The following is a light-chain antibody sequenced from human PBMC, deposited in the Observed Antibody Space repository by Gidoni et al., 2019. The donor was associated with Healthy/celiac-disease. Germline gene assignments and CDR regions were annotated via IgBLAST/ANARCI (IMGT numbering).Light chain of an antibody. J-gene: IGKJ2*04. V-gene: IGKV1-9*01. Sequence: DIQLTQSPSFLSASVGDRVTITCWASQGISSYLAWYQQKPGKATKLLIYAASTLQSGVPSRFSGSGSGTEFTLTISSLQPEDFATYYCQQLNSYPRSSFGQGTKLEIK. CDR2: AAS. CDR1: QGISSY. CDR3: QQLNSYPRSS.